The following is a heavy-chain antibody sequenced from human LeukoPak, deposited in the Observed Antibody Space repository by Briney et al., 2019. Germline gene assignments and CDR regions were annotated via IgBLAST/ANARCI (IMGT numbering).Heavy chain of an antibody. CDR2: IKQDGSGK. CDR3: ASGRSERTGIDY. J-gene: IGHJ4*02. V-gene: IGHV3-7*01. CDR1: GFTFSSYW. Sequence: PGGSLRLSCAASGFTFSSYWMSWVRQAPGKGLEWVANIKQDGSGKYYVDSVKGRFTISRDNAKSSLYLQLNSLRAEDTAVYYCASGRSERTGIDYWGQGTLVTVSS. D-gene: IGHD1-14*01.